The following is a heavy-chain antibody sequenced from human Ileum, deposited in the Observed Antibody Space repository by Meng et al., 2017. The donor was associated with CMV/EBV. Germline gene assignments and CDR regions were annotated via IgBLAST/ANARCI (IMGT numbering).Heavy chain of an antibody. D-gene: IGHD5-12*01. CDR3: AREIIMAARAFGY. Sequence: QVQLAKSGTEGKKPGASVKVSCKASGYTFTDYYMHWVRQAPGQWLEWMGWIKPHSGDTKYEKKFQGRVTMTSDTSISTVYMELTRLTPDDTAIYYCAREIIMAARAFGYWGQGTLVTVSS. J-gene: IGHJ4*02. CDR2: IKPHSGDT. V-gene: IGHV1-2*02. CDR1: GYTFTDYY.